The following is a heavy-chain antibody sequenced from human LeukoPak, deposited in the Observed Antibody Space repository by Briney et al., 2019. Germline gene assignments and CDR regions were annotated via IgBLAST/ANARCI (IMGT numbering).Heavy chain of an antibody. Sequence: ASVKVSCKASGGTFSSYAISWVRQAPGQGLEWMGGIIPIFGTANYAQKFRGRVTITADKSTRTAYMELSSLRSEDTAVYYCARDWYGNWNYEHLRVWGKGTTVTVSS. D-gene: IGHD1-7*01. CDR1: GGTFSSYA. CDR2: IIPIFGTA. J-gene: IGHJ6*04. CDR3: ARDWYGNWNYEHLRV. V-gene: IGHV1-69*06.